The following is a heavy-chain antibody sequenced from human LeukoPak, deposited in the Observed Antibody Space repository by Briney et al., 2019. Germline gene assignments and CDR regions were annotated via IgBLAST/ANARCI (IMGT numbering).Heavy chain of an antibody. V-gene: IGHV1-69*04. CDR2: IIPILGIA. CDR3: AREGGATNPFDY. Sequence: SVKVSCKASGDTFSSYAISWVRQAPGQGLEWMGRIIPILGIANYAQKFQGRVTITADKSTSTAYMDLSSLRSEDTAVYYCAREGGATNPFDYWGQGTLVTVSS. J-gene: IGHJ4*02. D-gene: IGHD5-24*01. CDR1: GDTFSSYA.